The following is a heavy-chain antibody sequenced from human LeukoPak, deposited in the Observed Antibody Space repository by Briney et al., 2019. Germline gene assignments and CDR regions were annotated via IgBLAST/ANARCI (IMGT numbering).Heavy chain of an antibody. Sequence: SVKVSCKASGGTFSSYAISWVRQAPGQGLEWMGRIIPIPGIANYAQKFQGRVTITADKSTSTAYMELSSLRSEDTAVYYCARIGEMATIADYWGQGTLVTVSS. CDR2: IIPIPGIA. D-gene: IGHD5-12*01. CDR3: ARIGEMATIADY. CDR1: GGTFSSYA. V-gene: IGHV1-69*04. J-gene: IGHJ4*02.